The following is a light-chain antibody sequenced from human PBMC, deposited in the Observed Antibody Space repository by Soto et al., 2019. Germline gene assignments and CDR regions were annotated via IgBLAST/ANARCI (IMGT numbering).Light chain of an antibody. V-gene: IGKV3-20*01. J-gene: IGKJ4*01. Sequence: EIVLTQSPGTLSLSPGERATLSCRASQSVSINYLAWYQQKPGQAPRLLIYGASGRATGIPDRFSGSESGTDFTLTISSLEPEDFAVYYCQQYKNWPPVTFGGGTKVDIK. CDR1: QSVSINY. CDR3: QQYKNWPPVT. CDR2: GAS.